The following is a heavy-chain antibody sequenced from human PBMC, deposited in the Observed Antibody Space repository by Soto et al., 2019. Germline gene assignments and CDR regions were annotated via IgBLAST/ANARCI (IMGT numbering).Heavy chain of an antibody. Sequence: GGSLRLSCAAGGFTFRTYGMNWVRLAPEKGLGWVAYTSSTSSPIYYADSVKGRFTGSRDNAKNSLYLQMNSLRAEDTAVCYCARDLGIATTIQLDYRGKRTLLTVSS. CDR3: ARDLGIATTIQLDY. CDR2: TSSTSSPI. CDR1: GFTFRTYG. J-gene: IGHJ4*01. V-gene: IGHV3-48*01. D-gene: IGHD5-12*01.